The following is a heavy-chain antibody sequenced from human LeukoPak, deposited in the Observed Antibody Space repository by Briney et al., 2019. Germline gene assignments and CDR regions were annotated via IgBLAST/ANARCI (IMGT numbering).Heavy chain of an antibody. CDR1: GFTFSSYW. D-gene: IGHD5-24*01. CDR2: INTDGSST. V-gene: IGHV3-74*01. Sequence: GGSLRLSCAASGFTFSSYWMHWVRQAPGKGLVWVSRINTDGSSTNYADSVKGRFTISRDNDKNTLYLQMNSLRAEDTAVYCCASTRRDGYNYWAYWGQGTLVTVSS. J-gene: IGHJ4*02. CDR3: ASTRRDGYNYWAY.